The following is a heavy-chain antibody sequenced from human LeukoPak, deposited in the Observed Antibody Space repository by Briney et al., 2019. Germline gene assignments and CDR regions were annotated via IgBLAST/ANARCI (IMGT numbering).Heavy chain of an antibody. J-gene: IGHJ4*02. CDR3: ARDDIVGATTYPDY. CDR2: IIPIFGTA. CDR1: GGTFSSYA. V-gene: IGHV1-69*13. D-gene: IGHD1-26*01. Sequence: VKVSCKASGGTFSSYAISWVRQAPGQGLEWMGGIIPIFGTANYAQKFQGRVTITADESTSTAYMELSSLRSEDTAVYYCARDDIVGATTYPDYWGQGTLVTVSS.